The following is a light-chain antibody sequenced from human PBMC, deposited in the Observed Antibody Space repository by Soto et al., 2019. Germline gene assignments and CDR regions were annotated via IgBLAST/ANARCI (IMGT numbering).Light chain of an antibody. J-gene: IGKJ1*01. V-gene: IGKV1-5*01. CDR1: QSINTW. CDR2: DAF. Sequence: DIQMTQSPSTLSASVGDRVTITCRASQSINTWLAWYQQRPGKAPKLLIFDAFSLESGVPSRFSGSGSGTEFTLTISSLQPDDFATYYCQQYNTRTFGQGTKVETK. CDR3: QQYNTRT.